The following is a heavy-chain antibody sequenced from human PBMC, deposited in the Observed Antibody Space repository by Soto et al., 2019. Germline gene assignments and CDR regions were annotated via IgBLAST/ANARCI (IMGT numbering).Heavy chain of an antibody. Sequence: SETLSLTCTVSGGAISSYYWSWIRQPPGKGLEWIGYIYYSGSTNYNPSLKSRVTISVDTSKNQFSLKLTSVTAADTAVYYCARAVYCTTANCWDDFHYYNIDVWGQGTAVTVSS. J-gene: IGHJ6*02. CDR3: ARAVYCTTANCWDDFHYYNIDV. D-gene: IGHD2-2*01. V-gene: IGHV4-59*12. CDR2: IYYSGST. CDR1: GGAISSYY.